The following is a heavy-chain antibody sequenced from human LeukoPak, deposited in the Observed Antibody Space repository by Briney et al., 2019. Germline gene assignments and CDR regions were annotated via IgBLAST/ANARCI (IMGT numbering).Heavy chain of an antibody. J-gene: IGHJ4*02. CDR3: ARAYSSGHFDY. CDR2: ISSSSSYI. Sequence: GGSLRLSCAASGFTFSSYSMNRVRQAPGKGLEWVSSISSSSSYIYYADSVKGRFTISRDNAKNSLYLQMNSLRAEDTAVYYCARAYSSGHFDYWGQGTLVTVSS. D-gene: IGHD6-19*01. V-gene: IGHV3-21*01. CDR1: GFTFSSYS.